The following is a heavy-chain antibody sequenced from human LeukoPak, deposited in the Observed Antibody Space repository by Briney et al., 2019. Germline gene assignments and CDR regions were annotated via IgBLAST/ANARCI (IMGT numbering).Heavy chain of an antibody. J-gene: IGHJ4*02. CDR3: TSRELSY. CDR1: GFTFSASA. CDR2: SRSKPNNYAT. D-gene: IGHD3-16*02. V-gene: IGHV3-73*01. Sequence: GESLKISCAASGFTFSASAMHWVRQASGKGLEWVGRSRSKPNNYATTYAASVKGRFTISRDDSKNTAYLQMNSLKTEDTAVYYCTSRELSYWGQGTLVIVSS.